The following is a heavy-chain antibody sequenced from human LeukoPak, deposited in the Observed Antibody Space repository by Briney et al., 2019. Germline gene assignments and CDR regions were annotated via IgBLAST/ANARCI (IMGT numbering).Heavy chain of an antibody. V-gene: IGHV4-30-2*01. CDR3: ARASLSGSYYLDY. Sequence: PSQTLSLTCAVSGRSISSGGYSWSWIRQPPGKGLEWIGYIYHSGSTYYNPSLKSRVTISVDRSKNQFSLKLSSVTAADTAVYYCARASLSGSYYLDYWGQGTLVTVSS. CDR1: GRSISSGGYS. CDR2: IYHSGST. D-gene: IGHD1-26*01. J-gene: IGHJ4*02.